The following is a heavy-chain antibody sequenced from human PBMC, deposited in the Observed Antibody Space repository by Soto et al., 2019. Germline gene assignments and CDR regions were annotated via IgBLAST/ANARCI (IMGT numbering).Heavy chain of an antibody. J-gene: IGHJ4*02. CDR1: GGSVSSGNYC. D-gene: IGHD3-22*01. Sequence: PSETLSLTCTVSGGSVSSGNYCCTWIRQPPGKGLEWIGYMYNSVSTNHNPSLKSRVTISVDTSKNQFSLELSSVTAADTAVYYCGRTEGSGSWAAWDWGQGTQVTGSS. CDR3: GRTEGSGSWAAWD. V-gene: IGHV4-61*01. CDR2: MYNSVST.